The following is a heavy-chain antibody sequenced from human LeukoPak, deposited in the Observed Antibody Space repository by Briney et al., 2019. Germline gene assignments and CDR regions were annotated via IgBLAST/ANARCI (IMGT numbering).Heavy chain of an antibody. CDR3: AKDRDGSSGYNPLADY. CDR1: GFTFSSYA. D-gene: IGHD3-22*01. V-gene: IGHV3-23*01. Sequence: GGSLRLSCAASGFTFSSYAMSWVRQAPGKGLEWVSAISGSGGSTYYADSVKGRFTISRDNSKNTLYLQMNSLRAEDTAVYYCAKDRDGSSGYNPLADYWGQGTLVTVSS. CDR2: ISGSGGST. J-gene: IGHJ4*02.